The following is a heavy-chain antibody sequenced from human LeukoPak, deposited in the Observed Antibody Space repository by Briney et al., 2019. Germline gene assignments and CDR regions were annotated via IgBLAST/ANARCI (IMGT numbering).Heavy chain of an antibody. J-gene: IGHJ4*02. CDR1: GFTLSSHA. Sequence: GGSLRLSCAASGFTLSSHAMSWVRQAPGKGLEWVSAISGSGGSTYYTDCVKGRFTISRDNSKNTLYLQMNSLRAEDTAVYYCAKYFFGLAARPDYWGQGTLVTVSS. D-gene: IGHD6-6*01. CDR2: ISGSGGST. CDR3: AKYFFGLAARPDY. V-gene: IGHV3-23*01.